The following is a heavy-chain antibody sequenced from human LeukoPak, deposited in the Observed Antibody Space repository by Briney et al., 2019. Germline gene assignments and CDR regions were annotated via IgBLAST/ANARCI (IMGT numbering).Heavy chain of an antibody. J-gene: IGHJ3*02. CDR3: ACHRGSLDI. CDR1: LFNFNQLL. D-gene: IGHD1-14*01. CDR2: INQLGSEN. Sequence: GGSLRLSCVACLFNFNQLLMSEVGQAPGKGLEWVANINQLGSENDYVDSVKGRFIIFRDNDQKSLFLQMNSMIAEDTGGYYYACHRGSLDIWGQGTMVTVSS. V-gene: IGHV3-7*05.